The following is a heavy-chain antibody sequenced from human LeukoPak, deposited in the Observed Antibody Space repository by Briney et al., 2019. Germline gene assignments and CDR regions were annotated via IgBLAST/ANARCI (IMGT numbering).Heavy chain of an antibody. J-gene: IGHJ4*02. CDR1: GFSFNNSA. D-gene: IGHD2-2*01. CDR2: VSGSGGCT. Sequence: PGPSLRPSCAASGFSFNNSATRSVSQAPGKGLELDSSVSGSGGCTYYADSVKGRFSLSRAHSKNSLCLQMTSLRTADTAVYYCAKDRSNGVVVPAAMSGADYWGQGTLVTVSS. V-gene: IGHV3-23*01. CDR3: AKDRSNGVVVPAAMSGADY.